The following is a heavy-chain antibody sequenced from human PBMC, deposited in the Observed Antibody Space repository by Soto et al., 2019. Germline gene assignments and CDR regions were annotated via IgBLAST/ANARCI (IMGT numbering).Heavy chain of an antibody. V-gene: IGHV1-2*04. J-gene: IGHJ3*02. Sequence: GASVKVSCKASGYTFTGYYMHWVRQAPGQGLEWMGWINPNSGGTNYAQKFQGWVTMTRDTSISTAYMELSRLRSDDTAVYYCARGSPHGYCSGGSCYSDGAFDIWGQGTMVTVSS. D-gene: IGHD2-15*01. CDR3: ARGSPHGYCSGGSCYSDGAFDI. CDR2: INPNSGGT. CDR1: GYTFTGYY.